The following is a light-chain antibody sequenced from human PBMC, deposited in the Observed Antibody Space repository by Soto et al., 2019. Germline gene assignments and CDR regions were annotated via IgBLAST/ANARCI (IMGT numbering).Light chain of an antibody. CDR2: WAS. CDR3: KQYLNTPQT. CDR1: QSVLYSPNNKDY. Sequence: DTVMTQSPDSLAVSLGERATINCKSSQSVLYSPNNKDYLAWYQQRPGQDPKLLIYWASTRESGIPDRFSGSECGIDFNLTISSLQAEDVAVYYCKQYLNTPQTFGQGTEEKIK. J-gene: IGKJ1*01. V-gene: IGKV4-1*01.